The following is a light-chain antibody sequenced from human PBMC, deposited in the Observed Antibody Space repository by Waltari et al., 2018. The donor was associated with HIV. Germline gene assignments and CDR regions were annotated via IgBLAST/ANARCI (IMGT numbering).Light chain of an antibody. Sequence: IVMTQSPLSLPVTPGEPASISCRSSQSLLHSNGYTYLDWYLQKPGHSPQLLIYLGSHRASGVPDRFSGRGSGTDFTLRISRVEAEDVGVYYCMQALQTQYTFCQGTKLEIK. CDR3: MQALQTQYT. V-gene: IGKV2-28*01. CDR2: LGS. CDR1: QSLLHSNGYTY. J-gene: IGKJ2*01.